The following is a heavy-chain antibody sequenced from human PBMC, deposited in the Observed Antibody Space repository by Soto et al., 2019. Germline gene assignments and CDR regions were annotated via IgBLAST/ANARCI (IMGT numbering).Heavy chain of an antibody. CDR1: GYTFTSYG. J-gene: IGHJ3*02. CDR2: ISAYNGNT. V-gene: IGHV1-18*01. CDR3: AGEREGFGELFDAFDI. Sequence: QVQLVQSGAAVKKPGASVKVSCKASGYTFTSYGISWVRQAPGQGLEWMGWISAYNGNTNYAQKLQGRVTMTTDTPTSTAYMELRSLRSDDTAVYYCAGEREGFGELFDAFDIWGQETMVTVSS. D-gene: IGHD3-10*01.